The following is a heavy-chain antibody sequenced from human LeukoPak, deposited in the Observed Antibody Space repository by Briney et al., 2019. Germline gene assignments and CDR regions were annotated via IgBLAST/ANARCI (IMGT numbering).Heavy chain of an antibody. J-gene: IGHJ5*01. CDR3: AREQLWSGPNRFDS. D-gene: IGHD3-10*02. CDR1: GDSFSSKSGG. Sequence: SQTLSLTCGISGDSFSSKSGGWNWIRQSPSRGLEWLGRTYYTSKWYNEYAVSMKSRITINSDTSKNQLSLHLDSVTPEDTAVYYCAREQLWSGPNRFDSWGQGTLVTVSS. CDR2: TYYTSKWYN. V-gene: IGHV6-1*01.